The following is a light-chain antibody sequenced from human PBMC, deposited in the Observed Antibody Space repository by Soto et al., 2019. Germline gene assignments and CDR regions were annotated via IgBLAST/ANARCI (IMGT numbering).Light chain of an antibody. CDR2: DVS. J-gene: IGLJ2*01. Sequence: QSALTQPASVSGSPGQSITISCTGTSSDVGAYNYVSWYQQYPGKAPKLMIYDVSNRPSGVSDRFSGSKSGNMASLTISGLQAEDEADYYCSSYTSSVTLVFGGGTKLTVL. CDR3: SSYTSSVTLV. V-gene: IGLV2-14*01. CDR1: SSDVGAYNY.